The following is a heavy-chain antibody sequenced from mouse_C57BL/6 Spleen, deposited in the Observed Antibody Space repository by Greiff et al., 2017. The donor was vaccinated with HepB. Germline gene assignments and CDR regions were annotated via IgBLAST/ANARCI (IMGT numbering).Heavy chain of an antibody. J-gene: IGHJ1*03. D-gene: IGHD1-1*01. CDR2: IHPSDSDT. V-gene: IGHV1-74*01. Sequence: QVQLKQPGAELVKPGASVKVSCKASGYTFTSYWMHWVKQRPGQGLEWIGRIHPSDSDTNYNQKFKGKATLTVDKSSSTAYMQLSSLTSEDSAVYYCAMGDYGSSYGWYFDVWGTGTTVTVSS. CDR1: GYTFTSYW. CDR3: AMGDYGSSYGWYFDV.